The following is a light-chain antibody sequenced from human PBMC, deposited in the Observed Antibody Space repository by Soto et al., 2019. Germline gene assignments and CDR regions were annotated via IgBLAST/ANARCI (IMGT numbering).Light chain of an antibody. CDR1: QSVNSN. J-gene: IGKJ4*01. CDR3: QQYNFWPPLT. V-gene: IGKV3-15*01. Sequence: EIVMTQSPATLSVSPGERATLSCRASQSVNSNLAWYRQKPGQAPRLLISDASTRATGVPARFSGSGSGTEFTLTIRSLPSEDSGIYYCQQYNFWPPLTFGGGTKVEIK. CDR2: DAS.